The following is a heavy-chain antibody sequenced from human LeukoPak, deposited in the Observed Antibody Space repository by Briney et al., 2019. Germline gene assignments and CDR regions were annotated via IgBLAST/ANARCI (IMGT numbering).Heavy chain of an antibody. J-gene: IGHJ6*03. CDR2: IVVGSGNT. V-gene: IGHV1-58*01. CDR1: GFTFTSSA. Sequence: SVKVSCKASGFTFTSSAVQWVRQARGQRLEWIGWIVVGSGNTNYAQKFQERVTITRDMSTSTAYMELSSLRSEDTAVYYCAAGESSSTSYFSDYSYYYYMDVWGKGTTVTVSS. D-gene: IGHD2-2*01. CDR3: AAGESSSTSYFSDYSYYYYMDV.